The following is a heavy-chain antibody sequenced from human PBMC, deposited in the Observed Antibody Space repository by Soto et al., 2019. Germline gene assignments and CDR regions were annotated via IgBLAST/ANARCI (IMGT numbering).Heavy chain of an antibody. CDR3: ARDPRNTGSGYPPGGMDV. Sequence: QVQLQQWGAGLLKPSETLSLTCAVSGGSFNRYYWSWIRQPPGKGLEWIGEIDQSGSTTYNPPLKGRVTISVDTSKKQFSLHVNSVTAADTAVYFCARDPRNTGSGYPPGGMDVWGQGTTVSVSS. D-gene: IGHD6-13*01. V-gene: IGHV4-34*01. CDR2: IDQSGST. CDR1: GGSFNRYY. J-gene: IGHJ6*02.